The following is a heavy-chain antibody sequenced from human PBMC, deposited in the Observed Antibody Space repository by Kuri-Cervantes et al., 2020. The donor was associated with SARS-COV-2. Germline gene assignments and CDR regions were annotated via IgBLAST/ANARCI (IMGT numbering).Heavy chain of an antibody. Sequence: SVKVSCKASGYTFTGYYMHWVRQAPGQGLEWMGGIIPIFGIADYAQKFQGRVTITADKSTSTAYMELSSLRSEDTAVYYCARACGGDCYRFDYWGQGTLVTVSS. CDR3: ARACGGDCYRFDY. V-gene: IGHV1-69*10. J-gene: IGHJ4*02. CDR1: GYTFTGYY. D-gene: IGHD2-21*02. CDR2: IIPIFGIA.